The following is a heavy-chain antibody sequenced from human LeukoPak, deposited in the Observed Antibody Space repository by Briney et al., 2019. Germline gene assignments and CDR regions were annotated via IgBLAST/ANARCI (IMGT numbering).Heavy chain of an antibody. CDR3: ARREQQLVFGWFDP. Sequence: SETLSLTCTVSGGSISIYYWSWIRQPPGKELEWIGYIYYSGSTNYNPSLKSRVTISVDTSKNQFSLKLSSVTAADTAVYYCARREQQLVFGWFDPWGQGTLVTVSS. J-gene: IGHJ5*02. V-gene: IGHV4-59*08. CDR2: IYYSGST. CDR1: GGSISIYY. D-gene: IGHD6-13*01.